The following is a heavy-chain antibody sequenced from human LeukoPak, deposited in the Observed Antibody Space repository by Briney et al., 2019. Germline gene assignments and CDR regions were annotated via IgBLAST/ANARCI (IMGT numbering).Heavy chain of an antibody. CDR3: ARGPWAAAGGSIDGLDI. D-gene: IGHD6-13*01. J-gene: IGHJ3*02. CDR2: IYPGGST. V-gene: IGHV3-53*04. CDR1: GFTVSSNY. Sequence: GGSLRLSCAASGFTVSSNYMSWARQAPGKGLEWVSVIYPGGSTYYADSVKGRFTISRHNSENTLDLQMNSLRVEDTAVYYCARGPWAAAGGSIDGLDIWGQGTMVTVSS.